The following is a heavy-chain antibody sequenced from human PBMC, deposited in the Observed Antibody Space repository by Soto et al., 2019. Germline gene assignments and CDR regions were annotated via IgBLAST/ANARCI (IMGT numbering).Heavy chain of an antibody. Sequence: EVQLVQSGAEVKKPGESLRISCKGFGYRFTSYWISWVRQMPGKGLEWMGRIDPSDSYTNYSPSSQGHVTISADKSISTAYLQWSSLKASDTAMYYCARRHGSGSYIGYWGQGTLVTVSS. CDR2: IDPSDSYT. CDR3: ARRHGSGSYIGY. D-gene: IGHD3-10*01. J-gene: IGHJ4*02. CDR1: GYRFTSYW. V-gene: IGHV5-10-1*01.